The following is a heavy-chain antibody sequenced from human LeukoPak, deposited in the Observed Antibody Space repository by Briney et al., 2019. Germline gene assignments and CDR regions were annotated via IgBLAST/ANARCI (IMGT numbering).Heavy chain of an antibody. D-gene: IGHD3-10*01. Sequence: GGSLRLSCAAPGFTFSDYYMSWIRQAPGKGLEWVSYISSSGSYTNYADSVKGRFTISRDNAKNSLYLQMNSLRAEDTAVYYCAAPTMVRAPWGQGTLVTVSS. CDR1: GFTFSDYY. V-gene: IGHV3-11*03. CDR3: AAPTMVRAP. J-gene: IGHJ5*02. CDR2: ISSSGSYT.